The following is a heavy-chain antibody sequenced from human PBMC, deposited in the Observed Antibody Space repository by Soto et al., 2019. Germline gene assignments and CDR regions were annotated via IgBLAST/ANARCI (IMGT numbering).Heavy chain of an antibody. Sequence: QVQLVQSGAEVNKPRASMKVSCKASGFTFTSYGISWVRQAPGQGLEWMGWVSAYNGNTHYAQKLQGRVTMTTDTSTTTAYMELRSLRSDDTAVYYCSRGGSSWQPHEDYWGQGTLVTVSS. CDR3: SRGGSSWQPHEDY. CDR2: VSAYNGNT. J-gene: IGHJ4*02. V-gene: IGHV1-18*01. CDR1: GFTFTSYG. D-gene: IGHD6-13*01.